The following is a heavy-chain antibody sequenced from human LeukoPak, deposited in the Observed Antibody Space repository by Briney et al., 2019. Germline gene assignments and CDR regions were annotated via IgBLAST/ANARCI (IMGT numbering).Heavy chain of an antibody. J-gene: IGHJ4*02. CDR3: ARDPSAPNIIVIPAVRIFDY. V-gene: IGHV3-21*01. Sequence: PGGSLRLSCAASGFTFSSYNMNWVRQAPGKGLEWVSSISSSSSSIYYADSVKGRFTISRDNAKNSLYLQMNSLRAEDTAVYYCARDPSAPNIIVIPAVRIFDYWGQGTLVTVSS. CDR1: GFTFSSYN. CDR2: ISSSSSSI. D-gene: IGHD2-2*01.